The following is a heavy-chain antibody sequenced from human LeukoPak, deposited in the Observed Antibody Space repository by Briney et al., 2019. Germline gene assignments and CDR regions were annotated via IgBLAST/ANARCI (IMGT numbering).Heavy chain of an antibody. CDR3: ARDPPIGGADVFAI. Sequence: ASVKVSCKTSGYTFTSYGISVVRQAPGQGLEWMGWISAYNGNTNYAQKLQGRVTMTTDTSTRTAYMELSRLTSDDTAVYYCARDPPIGGADVFAIWGQGTMVTVSS. CDR2: ISAYNGNT. V-gene: IGHV1-18*01. CDR1: GYTFTSYG. J-gene: IGHJ3*02. D-gene: IGHD3-10*01.